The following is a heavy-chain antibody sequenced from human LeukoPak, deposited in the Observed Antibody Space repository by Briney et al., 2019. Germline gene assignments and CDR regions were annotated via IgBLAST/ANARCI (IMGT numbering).Heavy chain of an antibody. V-gene: IGHV3-21*01. CDR2: ISSSSSYI. D-gene: IGHD4-17*01. J-gene: IGHJ4*02. Sequence: GGSLRLSCAASGFTFSSYSMNWVRQAPGKGLEWVSSISSSSSYIYYADSVKGRFTISRDNAKNSLYLQMYSLRAEDTAVYYCARDADYGDYVYFDYWGQGTLVTVSS. CDR1: GFTFSSYS. CDR3: ARDADYGDYVYFDY.